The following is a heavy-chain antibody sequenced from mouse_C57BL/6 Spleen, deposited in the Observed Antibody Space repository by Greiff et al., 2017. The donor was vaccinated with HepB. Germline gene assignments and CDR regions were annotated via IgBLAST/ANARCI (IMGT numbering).Heavy chain of an antibody. J-gene: IGHJ4*01. Sequence: DVQLVESGGGLVQPKGSLKLSCAASGFTFNTYAMHWVRQAPGKGLEWVARIRSKSSNYATYYADSVKDRFTISRDDSQSMLYLQMNNLKTEDTAMYYCVREPYDYDPNYYAMDYWGQGTSVTVSS. V-gene: IGHV10-3*01. CDR1: GFTFNTYA. D-gene: IGHD2-4*01. CDR2: IRSKSSNYAT. CDR3: VREPYDYDPNYYAMDY.